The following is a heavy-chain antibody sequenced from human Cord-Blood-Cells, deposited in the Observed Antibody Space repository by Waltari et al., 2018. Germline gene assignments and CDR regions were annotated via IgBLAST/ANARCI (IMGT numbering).Heavy chain of an antibody. CDR2: ISSSSSYI. V-gene: IGHV3-21*01. CDR3: ARDSQLKH. D-gene: IGHD1-1*01. CDR1: GFTFSRYS. J-gene: IGHJ1*01. Sequence: EVQLVESGGGLVKPGGSLRLYCAAPGFTFSRYSMNWVRQAPGKGLEWVSSISSSSSYIYYADSVKGRFTISRDNAKNSLYLQMNSLRAEDTAVYYCARDSQLKHWGQGTLVTVSS.